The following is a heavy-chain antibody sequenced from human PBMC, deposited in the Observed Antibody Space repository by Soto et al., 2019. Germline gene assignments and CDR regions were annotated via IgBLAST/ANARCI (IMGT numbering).Heavy chain of an antibody. Sequence: QITLKESGPTLVKPTQTLTLTCTFSGFSLSTSGVGVGWIRQPPGKALEWLALIYWDDDKRYSPSLKSRLTITKDTSKNHVVLTMTNMDPVDTATYYCAHVDYDYIWGSYRLYYFDYWGQGTLVTVSS. CDR2: IYWDDDK. CDR3: AHVDYDYIWGSYRLYYFDY. V-gene: IGHV2-5*02. J-gene: IGHJ4*02. CDR1: GFSLSTSGVG. D-gene: IGHD3-16*02.